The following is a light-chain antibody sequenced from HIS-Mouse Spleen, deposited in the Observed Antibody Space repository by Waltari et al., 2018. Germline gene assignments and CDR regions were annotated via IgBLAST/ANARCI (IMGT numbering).Light chain of an antibody. J-gene: IGKJ5*01. CDR2: DAS. CDR1: QSVSSY. V-gene: IGKV3-11*01. CDR3: QQRSNWPIT. Sequence: EIVLTQPPATLSLSPWERATLSCRASQSVSSYLAWYQQKPGQAPRLLIYDASNRATGIPARFSGSGSGTDFTLTISSLEPEDFAVYYCQQRSNWPITFGQGTRLEIK.